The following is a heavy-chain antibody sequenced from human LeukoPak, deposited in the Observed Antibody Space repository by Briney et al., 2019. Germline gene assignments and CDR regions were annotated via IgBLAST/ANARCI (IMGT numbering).Heavy chain of an antibody. D-gene: IGHD6-19*01. CDR3: AKDSPLSLSIAVAGTTDAFDI. J-gene: IGHJ3*02. CDR1: GFTFSSYA. CDR2: ISGSGGST. Sequence: GGSLRLSCAASGFTFSSYAMSWVRQAPGKGLEWVSAISGSGGSTYYADSVKGRFTISRDNSKNTLYLQMNSLRAEDTAVYYCAKDSPLSLSIAVAGTTDAFDIWGQGTMVTVSS. V-gene: IGHV3-23*01.